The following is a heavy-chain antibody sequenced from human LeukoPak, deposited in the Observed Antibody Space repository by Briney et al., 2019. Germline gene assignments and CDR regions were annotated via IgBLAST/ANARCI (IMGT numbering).Heavy chain of an antibody. CDR3: ARGVASGRFNYYGMDV. V-gene: IGHV4-59*01. Sequence: SETLSLTCAVYGGSFSGYYWSWIRQPPGKGLEWIGYIYYSGSTNCNPSLKSRVTISVDTSKNLFSLNLSSVTAADTAVYYCARGVASGRFNYYGMDVWGQGTTVTVSS. J-gene: IGHJ6*02. D-gene: IGHD3-10*01. CDR1: GGSFSGYY. CDR2: IYYSGST.